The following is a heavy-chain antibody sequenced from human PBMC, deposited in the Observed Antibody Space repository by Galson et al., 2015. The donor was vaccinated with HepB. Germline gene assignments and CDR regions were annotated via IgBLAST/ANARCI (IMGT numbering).Heavy chain of an antibody. D-gene: IGHD4-17*01. V-gene: IGHV3-21*01. Sequence: SLRLSCAASGFTFSSYSMNWVRQAPGKGLEWVSSISSSSSYIYYADSVKGRFTISRDNAKNSLYLQMNSLRAEDTAVYYCAREIGGPMTTNYYGMDVWGQGTTVTVSS. CDR2: ISSSSSYI. CDR1: GFTFSSYS. CDR3: AREIGGPMTTNYYGMDV. J-gene: IGHJ6*02.